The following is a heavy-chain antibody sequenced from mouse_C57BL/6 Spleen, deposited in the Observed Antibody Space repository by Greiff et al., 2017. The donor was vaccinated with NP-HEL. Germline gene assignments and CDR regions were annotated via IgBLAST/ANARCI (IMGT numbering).Heavy chain of an antibody. CDR2: IDPEDGET. CDR1: GFNIKDYY. CDR3: ARSNGYDGVAY. D-gene: IGHD2-2*01. V-gene: IGHV14-2*01. J-gene: IGHJ3*01. Sequence: EVQLQQSGAELVKPGASVKLSCTASGFNIKDYYMHWVKQRTEQGLEWIGRIDPEDGETKYAPKFQDKATITADTSSNTAYLQLSSLTSEDTAVYYCARSNGYDGVAYWGQGTLVTVSA.